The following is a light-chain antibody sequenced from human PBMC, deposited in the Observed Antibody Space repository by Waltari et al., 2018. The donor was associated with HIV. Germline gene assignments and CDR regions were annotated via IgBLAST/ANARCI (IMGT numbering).Light chain of an antibody. V-gene: IGLV1-51*01. CDR3: GAWDASLTSGV. Sequence: QSVLTQPPSMSAAPGQRVTISCSGGSSNIGSNYVSWYQQLPGTAPKLLIYDNDKRPSGMPARFSGSKSGTSATLDITGLQTGDEADYYCGAWDASLTSGVFGGGTKVTVL. CDR1: SSNIGSNY. CDR2: DND. J-gene: IGLJ3*02.